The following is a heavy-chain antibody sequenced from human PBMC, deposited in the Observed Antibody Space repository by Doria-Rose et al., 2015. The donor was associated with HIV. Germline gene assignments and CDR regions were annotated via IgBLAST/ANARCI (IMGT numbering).Heavy chain of an antibody. J-gene: IGHJ4*01. Sequence: QVQLVQSGAEVKKPGASVKVSCKASGYTFTGYYIHWVRQAPGQGLEWVGWINPNSGGTNYAQKFQSRVTMTRDTSISTAYMELSRLRSDDSAVYYCARPIYDTSGFYLGYWGHGTLVSVSS. CDR1: GYTFTGYY. V-gene: IGHV1-2*02. CDR3: ARPIYDTSGFYLGY. CDR2: INPNSGGT. D-gene: IGHD3-22*01.